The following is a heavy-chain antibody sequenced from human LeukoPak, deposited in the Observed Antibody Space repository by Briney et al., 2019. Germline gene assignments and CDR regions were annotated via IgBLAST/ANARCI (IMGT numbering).Heavy chain of an antibody. CDR3: ANSITGYWFDP. CDR1: GGTFSSYA. V-gene: IGHV1-69*05. CDR2: IIPIFGTA. Sequence: SVKVSCKASGGTFSSYAISWVRQAPGQGLERMGGIIPIFGTANYAQKFQGRVTITTDESTSTDYMELSSLRSEDTAVNYCANSITGYWFDPWGQGTLVTVSS. J-gene: IGHJ5*02. D-gene: IGHD1-20*01.